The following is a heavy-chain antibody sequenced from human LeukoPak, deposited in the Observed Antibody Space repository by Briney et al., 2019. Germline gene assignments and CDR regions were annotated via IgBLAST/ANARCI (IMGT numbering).Heavy chain of an antibody. CDR2: IYYSGST. V-gene: IGHV4-39*07. CDR1: GGSIISSSYH. J-gene: IGHJ3*02. D-gene: IGHD3-22*01. Sequence: SETLSLTCTVSGGSIISSSYHWGWIRQPPGKGLEWIGSIYYSGSTYYNASLKSRVKISVDTSKIQFSLKLSSVTAADTAVYYCARACYYDSSCYQGDAFDIWGQGTMVTVSS. CDR3: ARACYYDSSCYQGDAFDI.